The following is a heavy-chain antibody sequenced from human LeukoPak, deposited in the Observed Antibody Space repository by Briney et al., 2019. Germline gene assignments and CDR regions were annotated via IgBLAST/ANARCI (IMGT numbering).Heavy chain of an antibody. J-gene: IGHJ4*02. CDR3: ARKVSSWGYFDY. D-gene: IGHD6-13*01. CDR1: GGTFSSYA. V-gene: IGHV1-69*01. CDR2: IIPIFGTA. Sequence: ASVKVSCKASGGTFSSYAISWVRQAPGQGLEWMGGIIPIFGTANYAQKFQGRVTITADESTSTAYMELSSLRSEDTAVYYCARKVSSWGYFDYWGQGTLVTVSS.